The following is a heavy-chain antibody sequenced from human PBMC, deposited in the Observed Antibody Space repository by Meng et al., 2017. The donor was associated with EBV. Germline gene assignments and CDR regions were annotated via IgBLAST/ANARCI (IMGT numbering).Heavy chain of an antibody. J-gene: IGHJ4*02. CDR3: VRDLWLRIGECV. D-gene: IGHD5-12*01. V-gene: IGHV1-69*09. CDR1: EANFNNFG. Sequence: VLVGRSEAEVKKLGSWVKVSGKGYEANFNNFGINGVRQAPGQGLEWMWSITIVLGIANYAESFKGRVTISANTSSRTVYMLISSLRSDDTAAYYCVRDLWLRIGECVWGQGTLVTVSS. CDR2: ITIVLGIA.